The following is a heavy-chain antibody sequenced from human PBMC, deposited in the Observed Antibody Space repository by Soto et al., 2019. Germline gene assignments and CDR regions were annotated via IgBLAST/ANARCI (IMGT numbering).Heavy chain of an antibody. CDR1: GFTFSDYY. Sequence: QVQLVESGGGLVKPGGSLRRSCAVSGFTFSDYYMTCIRQAPGKGLEWVSYISSSNSHTNYADSVKGRFTISRDNAKNSLFLQMNTLRAEDTAVYYCARGMGAAADYFDFWGQGTLITVSS. CDR2: ISSSNSHT. D-gene: IGHD6-13*01. V-gene: IGHV3-11*05. CDR3: ARGMGAAADYFDF. J-gene: IGHJ4*02.